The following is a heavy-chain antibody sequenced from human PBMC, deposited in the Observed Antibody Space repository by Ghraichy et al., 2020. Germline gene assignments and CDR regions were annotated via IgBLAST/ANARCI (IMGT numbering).Heavy chain of an antibody. V-gene: IGHV4-59*01. J-gene: IGHJ5*02. Sequence: SETLSLTCTVSGGSISSYYWSWIRQPPGKGLEWIGYIYYSGSTNYNPSLKSRVTISVDTSKNQFSLKLSSVTAADTAVYYCARGGGWHCSSTSCYSSWFDPWGQGNLVTVSS. D-gene: IGHD2-2*01. CDR1: GGSISSYY. CDR2: IYYSGST. CDR3: ARGGGWHCSSTSCYSSWFDP.